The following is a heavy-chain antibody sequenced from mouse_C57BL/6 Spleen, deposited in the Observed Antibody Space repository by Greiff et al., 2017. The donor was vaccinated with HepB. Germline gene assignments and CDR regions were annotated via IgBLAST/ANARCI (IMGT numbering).Heavy chain of an antibody. CDR1: GFTFSDYY. J-gene: IGHJ3*01. V-gene: IGHV5-16*01. D-gene: IGHD1-1*01. Sequence: EVNVVESEGGLVQPGSSMKLSCTASGFTFSDYYMAWVRQVPEKGLDWVANINYDGSSTYYLDSLKSRFIISRDNAKNILYLQMSSLKSEDTATYYCAREEYGSRTGFAYWSQGTLVTVAA. CDR3: AREEYGSRTGFAY. CDR2: INYDGSST.